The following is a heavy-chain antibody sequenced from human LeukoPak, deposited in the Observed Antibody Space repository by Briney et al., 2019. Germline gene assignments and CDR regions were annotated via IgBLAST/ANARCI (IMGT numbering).Heavy chain of an antibody. Sequence: GGSLRLSCAASGFTFSNYWMHWVLQAPGKGLVWVSRIYTDGSSTNYADSVKGRFTISRDNAKNTLYLQMNSLRAEDTAVYYCAKVSGGSLDYWGQGTLVTVSS. J-gene: IGHJ4*02. D-gene: IGHD2-15*01. CDR2: IYTDGSST. CDR3: AKVSGGSLDY. CDR1: GFTFSNYW. V-gene: IGHV3-74*01.